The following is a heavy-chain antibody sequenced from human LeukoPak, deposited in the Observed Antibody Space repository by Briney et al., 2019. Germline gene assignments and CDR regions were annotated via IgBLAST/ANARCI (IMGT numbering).Heavy chain of an antibody. CDR1: GDSISSYY. D-gene: IGHD2-2*01. J-gene: IGHJ6*03. CDR3: ARGPPPGYCSSTSCSQRDYYYYYYMDV. V-gene: IGHV4-4*07. CDR2: IYISGGT. Sequence: SETLSLTCSVSGDSISSYYWSWIRQPAGKGLEWIGRIYISGGTSYNPSLKSRVTMSVDTSQKQFSLKLSSVTTADTAVYYCARGPPPGYCSSTSCSQRDYYYYYYMDVWGKGTTVTVSS.